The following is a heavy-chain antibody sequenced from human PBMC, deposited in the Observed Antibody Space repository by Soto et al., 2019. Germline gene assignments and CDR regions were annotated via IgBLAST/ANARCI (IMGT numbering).Heavy chain of an antibody. Sequence: QVQLVESGGGVVQPGRSLRLSCAASGFTFSSYAMHWVRQAPGKGLEWVAVISYDGSNKYYADSVKGRFTISRDNSKNRLYRQMNRLRAEDKAGYYCAREWGDYCISTRCYIAYNWFDPWGQGTLVTVSS. CDR1: GFTFSSYA. D-gene: IGHD2-2*02. V-gene: IGHV3-30-3*01. J-gene: IGHJ5*02. CDR2: ISYDGSNK. CDR3: AREWGDYCISTRCYIAYNWFDP.